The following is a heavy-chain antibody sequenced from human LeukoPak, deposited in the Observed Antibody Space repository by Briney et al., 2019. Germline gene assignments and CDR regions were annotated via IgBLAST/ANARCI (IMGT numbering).Heavy chain of an antibody. CDR1: QFTFSNYA. Sequence: GGSLRLSCVASQFTFSNYAMTWVRQAPGKGLEWVAALRGDGGATYHADSVRGRFTISRDNAKNSLYLQMNSLRAEDTGIYYCARENRDGYNPYNWFDPWGQGTLVTVSS. CDR3: ARENRDGYNPYNWFDP. V-gene: IGHV3-23*01. D-gene: IGHD5-24*01. J-gene: IGHJ5*02. CDR2: LRGDGGAT.